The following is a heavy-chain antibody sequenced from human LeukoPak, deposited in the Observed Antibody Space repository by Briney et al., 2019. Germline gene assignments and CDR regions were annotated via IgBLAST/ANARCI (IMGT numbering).Heavy chain of an antibody. V-gene: IGHV3-48*03. CDR3: AREAVPGGRGDTFDI. D-gene: IGHD6-19*01. CDR2: ISGSGTNI. Sequence: GGSLRLSCAASGFTFSSFEMNWVREAPGKGLEWVSYISGSGTNIYYADSVKGRFTISRDNAKNSLSLQMNSLRAEDTAIYYCAREAVPGGRGDTFDIWGQGTMVTVSS. CDR1: GFTFSSFE. J-gene: IGHJ3*02.